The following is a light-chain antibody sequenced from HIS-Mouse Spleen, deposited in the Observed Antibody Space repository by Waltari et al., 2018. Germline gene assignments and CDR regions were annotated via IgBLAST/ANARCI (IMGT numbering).Light chain of an antibody. CDR2: QDS. J-gene: IGLJ3*02. CDR1: KLGANY. Sequence: SYELTQPPSVSVSPGQTASIPCPGRKLGANYACWYQQKPGQSPVLVIYQDSKRPSGIPERFSGSNSGNTATLTISGTQAMDEADYYCQAWDSSTAVFGGGTKLTVL. CDR3: QAWDSSTAV. V-gene: IGLV3-1*01.